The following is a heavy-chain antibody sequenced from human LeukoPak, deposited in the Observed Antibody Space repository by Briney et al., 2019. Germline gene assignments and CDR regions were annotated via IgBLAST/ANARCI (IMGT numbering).Heavy chain of an antibody. Sequence: GSLRLSCTASGFTFSSYAMNWIRQPPGKGLEWIGEVNHSGGTDYNPSLKSRVTISGDTSKNQFSLRLSSVTAADTALYFCARGSEIAAAGTGFYFDYWGQGTLVTVSS. CDR3: ARGSEIAAAGTGFYFDY. CDR1: GFTFSSYA. CDR2: VNHSGGT. J-gene: IGHJ4*02. D-gene: IGHD6-13*01. V-gene: IGHV4-34*01.